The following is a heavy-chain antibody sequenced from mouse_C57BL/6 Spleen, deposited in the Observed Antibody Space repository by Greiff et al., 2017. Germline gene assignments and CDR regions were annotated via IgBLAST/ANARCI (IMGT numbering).Heavy chain of an antibody. V-gene: IGHV1-63*01. CDR2: IYPGGGYT. Sequence: VQLQQSGAELVRPGTSVKMSCKASGYTFTNYWIGWAKQRPGHGLEWIGDIYPGGGYTNYNEKFKGKATLTADKSSSTAYMQFSSLTSEDSAIYYCARKETIDAMDYWGQGTSVTVSS. CDR1: GYTFTNYW. J-gene: IGHJ4*01. CDR3: ARKETIDAMDY.